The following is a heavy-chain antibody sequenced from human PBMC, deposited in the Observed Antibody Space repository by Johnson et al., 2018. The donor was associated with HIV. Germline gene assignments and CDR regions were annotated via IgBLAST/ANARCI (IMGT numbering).Heavy chain of an antibody. D-gene: IGHD1-26*01. J-gene: IGHJ3*02. V-gene: IGHV3-NL1*01. CDR1: GFTFSSYG. CDR3: ARDLVVGATPDHDAFDI. CDR2: IYSGGST. Sequence: VQLVESGGGVVQPGRSLRLSCAASGFTFSSYGMHWVRQAPGKGLEWVAVIYSGGSTYYADSVKGRFTISRDNAKNSLYLQMNSLRAEDTAVYYCARDLVVGATPDHDAFDIWGQGTMVTVSS.